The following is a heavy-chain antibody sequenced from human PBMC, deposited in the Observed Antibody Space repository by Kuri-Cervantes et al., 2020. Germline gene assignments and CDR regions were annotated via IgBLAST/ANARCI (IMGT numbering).Heavy chain of an antibody. V-gene: IGHV4-61*08. CDR1: GGSISSGGYY. D-gene: IGHD6-13*01. Sequence: SETLSLTCTVSGGSISSGGYYWSWIRQHPGKGLEWIGYIYYSGSTNYSPSLKSRVTISVDTSKNQFSLKLSSVTAADTAVYYCARGGAQQLEYWGQGTLVTVSS. CDR2: IYYSGST. CDR3: ARGGAQQLEY. J-gene: IGHJ4*02.